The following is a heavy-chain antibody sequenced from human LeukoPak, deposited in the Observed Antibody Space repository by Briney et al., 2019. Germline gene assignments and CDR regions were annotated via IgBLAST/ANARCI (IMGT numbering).Heavy chain of an antibody. V-gene: IGHV1-18*01. CDR2: ISTYSGNT. D-gene: IGHD3-10*01. CDR3: ARDPVPYGSAS. J-gene: IGHJ4*02. CDR1: AYTFSIYG. Sequence: ASVNVSFKAAAYTFSIYGIKWRRQAPGQGLELKGWISTYSGNTNYAQKFQVRVTMTTYTSTSTAYMELRSLTSDDTAVYYCARDPVPYGSASWGQGTLVTVSS.